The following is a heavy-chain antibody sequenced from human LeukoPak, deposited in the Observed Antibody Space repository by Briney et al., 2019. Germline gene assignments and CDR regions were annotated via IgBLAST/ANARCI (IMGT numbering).Heavy chain of an antibody. CDR3: AKDSDTNYDFWSGYYYYMDV. CDR2: ISGSGGST. V-gene: IGHV3-23*01. D-gene: IGHD3-3*01. CDR1: GFTFSSYA. J-gene: IGHJ6*03. Sequence: GGSLRLSCAASGFTFSSYAMSWVRQAPGKGLEWVSAISGSGGSTYYADSVKGRFTISGDNSKNTLYLQMNSLRAEDTAVYYCAKDSDTNYDFWSGYYYYMDVWGKGTTVTVSS.